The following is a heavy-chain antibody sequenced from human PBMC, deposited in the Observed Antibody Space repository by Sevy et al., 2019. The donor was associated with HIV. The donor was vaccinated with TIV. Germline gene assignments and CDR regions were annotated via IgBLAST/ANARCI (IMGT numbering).Heavy chain of an antibody. CDR1: GFTFSDYY. Sequence: GGSLRLSCAASGFTFSDYYMSWIRQAPGKGLEWVSYISSSGSTIYYADSVKGRFTISRDNPKNSLYLQMNSLRAEDTAVYYCAKYRYSYVPHYYFDYWGQRTLVTDSS. CDR3: AKYRYSYVPHYYFDY. D-gene: IGHD5-18*01. V-gene: IGHV3-11*01. CDR2: ISSSGSTI. J-gene: IGHJ4*02.